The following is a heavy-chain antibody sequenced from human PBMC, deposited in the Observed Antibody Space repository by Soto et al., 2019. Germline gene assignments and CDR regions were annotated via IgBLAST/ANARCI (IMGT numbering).Heavy chain of an antibody. CDR3: ARTLWIPFDY. Sequence: QVQLQQWGAGLLKPSETLSLTCAVYGGSFSGYYWSWIRQPPGKGLEWIGEINHSGSTNYNPALKSRVTTSVDTSKNEFSLKLSSVTAADTAVYYCARTLWIPFDYWGQGTLVTVSS. V-gene: IGHV4-34*01. D-gene: IGHD5-12*01. J-gene: IGHJ4*02. CDR2: INHSGST. CDR1: GGSFSGYY.